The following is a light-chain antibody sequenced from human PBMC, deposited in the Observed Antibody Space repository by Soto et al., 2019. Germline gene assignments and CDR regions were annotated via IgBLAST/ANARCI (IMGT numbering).Light chain of an antibody. Sequence: EIVMKQSPATLSVSPGERATLSCRASQSVSSNLDWYQQKPGKAPRLLIYGASTRATGIPASFSGSGSGTEFTLTISSLQSEDFAVYYCQQYNNWPPLTFGGGTKVVIK. CDR2: GAS. J-gene: IGKJ4*01. CDR3: QQYNNWPPLT. CDR1: QSVSSN. V-gene: IGKV3-15*01.